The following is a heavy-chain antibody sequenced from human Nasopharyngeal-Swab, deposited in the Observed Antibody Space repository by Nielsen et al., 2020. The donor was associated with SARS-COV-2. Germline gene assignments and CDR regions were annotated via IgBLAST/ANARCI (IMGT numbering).Heavy chain of an antibody. CDR2: IYPDDSAT. CDR1: GYTFSSYW. V-gene: IGHV5-51*01. J-gene: IGHJ4*01. CDR3: ARHLGDYLDREGFDY. D-gene: IGHD4-17*01. Sequence: GESLKIPCRGSGYTFSSYWIGWVRQTPGKGLEWMGIIYPDDSATKHSPSFQGQVTMSADKSISSFYLQWTRLEASDTAVYFCARHLGDYLDREGFDYWGQGTPVTVSS.